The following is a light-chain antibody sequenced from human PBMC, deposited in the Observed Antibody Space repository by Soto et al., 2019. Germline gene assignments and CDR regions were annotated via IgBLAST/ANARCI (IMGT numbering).Light chain of an antibody. J-gene: IGLJ2*01. CDR3: SSFAGDNDVI. CDR2: EVN. V-gene: IGLV2-8*01. Sequence: QSALTQPPSASGSPGQSVTISCSGSSSDIGAYNFVSWYQQHPGQDPKLMIFEVNQRPSGVPNRFSGSKSGNTASLTVSGLQAEDEADYYCSSFAGDNDVIFGGGTKLTVL. CDR1: SSDIGAYNF.